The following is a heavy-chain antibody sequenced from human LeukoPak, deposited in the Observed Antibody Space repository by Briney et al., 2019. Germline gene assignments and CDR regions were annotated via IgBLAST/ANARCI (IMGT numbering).Heavy chain of an antibody. CDR3: TTRSGDFWSGFVN. D-gene: IGHD3-3*01. CDR1: GNILSELS. J-gene: IGHJ4*02. V-gene: IGHV1-24*01. Sequence: ASVTVSCKVSGNILSELSIQWVRQAPGNGLESMGGFDPEEAKMVYAQNFQGRVTMTEDTSTQTAYMELSGLTSDDTAVYYCTTRSGDFWSGFVNWGQGTLVTVSS. CDR2: FDPEEAKM.